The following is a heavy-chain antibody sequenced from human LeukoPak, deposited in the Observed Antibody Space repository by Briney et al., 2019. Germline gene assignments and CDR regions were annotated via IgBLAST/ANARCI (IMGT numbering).Heavy chain of an antibody. CDR3: ARGGGDCSSTSCYLEY. J-gene: IGHJ4*02. CDR1: GFTFSTYA. D-gene: IGHD2-2*01. CDR2: ISSNGGST. Sequence: GGSLRLSCAASGFTFSTYAMHWVRQAPGKGLEYVSAISSNGGSTYYANSVKGRFTISRDNSKNTLYLQMGSLRAEDMVVYYCARGGGDCSSTSCYLEYWGQGTLVTVSS. V-gene: IGHV3-64*01.